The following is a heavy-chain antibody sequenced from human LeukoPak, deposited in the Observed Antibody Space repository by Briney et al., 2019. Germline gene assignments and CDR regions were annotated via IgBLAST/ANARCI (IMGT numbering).Heavy chain of an antibody. J-gene: IGHJ2*01. D-gene: IGHD3-22*01. CDR3: ARHSGGRDSSGEYWYFDL. V-gene: IGHV4-59*08. Sequence: SETLSLTCTVSGGSISSYYWSWIRQLPGKGLEWIGYIYYSGSTNYNPSLKSRVTISVDTSKNQFSLKLSSVTAADTAVYYCARHSGGRDSSGEYWYFDLWGRGTLVTVSS. CDR1: GGSISSYY. CDR2: IYYSGST.